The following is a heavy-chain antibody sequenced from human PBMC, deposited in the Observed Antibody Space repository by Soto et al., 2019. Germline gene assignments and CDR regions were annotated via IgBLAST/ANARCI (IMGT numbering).Heavy chain of an antibody. CDR3: ASTYSNYGWFDP. CDR2: ISSSSSYI. J-gene: IGHJ5*02. Sequence: GGSLRLSCAASGFTFSSYSMNWVRQAPGKGLEWVSSISSSSSYIYYADSVKGRFTISRDNAKNSLYLQMNSLRAEDTAVYYCASTYSNYGWFDPWGQGTLVTVSS. D-gene: IGHD4-4*01. V-gene: IGHV3-21*01. CDR1: GFTFSSYS.